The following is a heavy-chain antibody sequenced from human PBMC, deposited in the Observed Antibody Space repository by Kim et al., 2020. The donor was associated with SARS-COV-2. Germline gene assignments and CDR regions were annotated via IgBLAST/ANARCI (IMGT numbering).Heavy chain of an antibody. CDR3: ARLPPPAGKNWFDP. V-gene: IGHV4-39*01. Sequence: SETLSLTCTVSGGSISTSSYYWGWIRQPPGKGLEWIGSIYYSGGTYYNPSLKSRVTISVDTSKNQVFLKLNSVTAADTAVYYCARLPPPAGKNWFDPWGQGTLVTVSS. J-gene: IGHJ5*02. CDR1: GGSISTSSYY. D-gene: IGHD6-13*01. CDR2: IYYSGGT.